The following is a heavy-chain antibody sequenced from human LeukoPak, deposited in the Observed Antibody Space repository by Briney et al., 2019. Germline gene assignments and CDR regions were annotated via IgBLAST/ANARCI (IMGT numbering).Heavy chain of an antibody. Sequence: PSETLSLTFTASGCPLGTFYWSWIRQPPGKGREWIGYVYYDGNNDYNPSLKSRVTTSIDTSKKQFSLKLTSVTAADTAVYYCARVKDDNNYDRAFDIWGQGTMVTVSS. CDR2: VYYDGNN. V-gene: IGHV4-59*01. D-gene: IGHD5-24*01. J-gene: IGHJ3*02. CDR3: ARVKDDNNYDRAFDI. CDR1: GCPLGTFY.